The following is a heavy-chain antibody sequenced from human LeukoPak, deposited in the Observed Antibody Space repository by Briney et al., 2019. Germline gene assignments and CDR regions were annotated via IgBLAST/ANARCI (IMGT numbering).Heavy chain of an antibody. CDR2: ISSSSSSI. CDR1: GFTLSMYS. CDR3: ARSNYGDSSRYGY. D-gene: IGHD2-21*02. V-gene: IGHV3-48*02. J-gene: IGHJ4*02. Sequence: PGGSLRLSCAASGFTLSMYSMTWVRQPPGKGLEWVSYISSSSSSIRYADSVKGRFTISRDSAKNSLYLQMNSLRDEDTAIYYCARSNYGDSSRYGYWGQGTLVTVSS.